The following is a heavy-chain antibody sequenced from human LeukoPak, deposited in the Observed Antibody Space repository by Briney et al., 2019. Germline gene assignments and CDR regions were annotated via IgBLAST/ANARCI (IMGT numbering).Heavy chain of an antibody. CDR2: MNGNSGNT. CDR1: GYTFTSYD. J-gene: IGHJ6*03. D-gene: IGHD3-9*01. V-gene: IGHV1-8*02. Sequence: GASVKVSCKASGYTFTSYDINWVRQATGQGLEWRGWMNGNSGNTGYAQKFQGRVTMTRNTSISTAYMELSSLRSEDTAVYYCARVAEYYDILTGYSKDYMDVWGKGTTVSISS. CDR3: ARVAEYYDILTGYSKDYMDV.